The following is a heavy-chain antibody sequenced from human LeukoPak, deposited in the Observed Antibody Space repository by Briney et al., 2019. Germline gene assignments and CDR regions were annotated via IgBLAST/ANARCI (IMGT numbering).Heavy chain of an antibody. CDR3: ARHRVVPAAHCYFDY. V-gene: IGHV4-34*01. CDR1: GGSFSGYY. Sequence: SETLSLTCAVYGGSFSGYYWSWIRHPPGKGLECIGEINHSGSTNYNPSLKSRVTISVDTSKNQFSLKLSSVTAADTAVYYCARHRVVPAAHCYFDYWGQGTLVTVSS. J-gene: IGHJ4*02. D-gene: IGHD2-2*01. CDR2: INHSGST.